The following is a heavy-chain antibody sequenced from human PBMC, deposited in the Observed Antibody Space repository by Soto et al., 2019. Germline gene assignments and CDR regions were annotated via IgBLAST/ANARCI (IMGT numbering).Heavy chain of an antibody. Sequence: GASVKVSCKASGGTFNSYTINWVRQAPGQGLEWMGGITPIFGRTNYAQKFQDRVTITADESTNTAYMQLRDLTSDDTAVYYCARVPXIVLVPTKHPLGASFDLWGEGALVTVSS. D-gene: IGHD2-8*02. CDR2: ITPIFGRT. J-gene: IGHJ5*02. CDR3: ARVPXIVLVPTKHPLGASFDL. V-gene: IGHV1-69*13. CDR1: GGTFNSYT.